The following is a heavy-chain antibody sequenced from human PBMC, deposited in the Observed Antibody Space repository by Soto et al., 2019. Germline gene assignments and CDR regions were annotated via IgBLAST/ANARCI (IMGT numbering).Heavy chain of an antibody. D-gene: IGHD5-18*01. V-gene: IGHV1-69*01. Sequence: QVQLVQSGAEVKKPGSSVKVSCKASGGTFSSYAISWVRQAPGQGLEWMGGIIPIFCTANYAQKFQGRVTITADESTSTDYMELSSLRAEDTAVYYCARDVDTAMPTGYDYYGMDVWGQVTTVTVSS. J-gene: IGHJ6*02. CDR3: ARDVDTAMPTGYDYYGMDV. CDR1: GGTFSSYA. CDR2: IIPIFCTA.